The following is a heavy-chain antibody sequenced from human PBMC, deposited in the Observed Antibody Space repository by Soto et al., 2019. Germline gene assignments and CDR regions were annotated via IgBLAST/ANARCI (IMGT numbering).Heavy chain of an antibody. J-gene: IGHJ5*02. CDR2: ISGSGGAT. D-gene: IGHD3-3*01. CDR1: GFTFSTYA. Sequence: QPGGSLRLSCTASGFTFSTYAMTWVRQAPGKGLEWVSSISGSGGATYYADSVKGRFTISRDDSKNTLFLQMDSLRAEDTALYYCAKAGRPFYDLWSENRFDPWGQGT. V-gene: IGHV3-23*01. CDR3: AKAGRPFYDLWSENRFDP.